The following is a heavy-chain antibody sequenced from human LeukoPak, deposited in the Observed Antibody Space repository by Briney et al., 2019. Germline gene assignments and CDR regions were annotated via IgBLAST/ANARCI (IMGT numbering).Heavy chain of an antibody. CDR3: ASGITFGGVIVN. D-gene: IGHD3-16*02. J-gene: IGHJ4*02. Sequence: PSETLSLTCAVSGGSISSGGYSWSWIRQPPGKGLEWIGYIYHSGSTYYNPSLKSRVTISVDRSKNQFSLKLSSVTAADTAVYYCASGITFGGVIVNWGQGTLATVSS. V-gene: IGHV4-30-2*01. CDR1: GGSISSGGYS. CDR2: IYHSGST.